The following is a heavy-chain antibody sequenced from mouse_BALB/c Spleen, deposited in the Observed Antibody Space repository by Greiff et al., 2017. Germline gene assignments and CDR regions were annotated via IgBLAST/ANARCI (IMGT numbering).Heavy chain of an antibody. J-gene: IGHJ3*01. CDR1: GYSFTSYW. CDR2: IYPGNSDT. CDR3: TRGDGNYEPFFAY. D-gene: IGHD2-1*01. V-gene: IGHV1-5*01. Sequence: EVQLHQSGTVLARPGASVKMSCKASGYSFTSYWMHWVKQRPGQGLEWIGAIYPGNSDTSYNQKFKGKAKLTAVTSASTAYMELSSLTNEDSAVYYCTRGDGNYEPFFAYWGQGTLVTVSA.